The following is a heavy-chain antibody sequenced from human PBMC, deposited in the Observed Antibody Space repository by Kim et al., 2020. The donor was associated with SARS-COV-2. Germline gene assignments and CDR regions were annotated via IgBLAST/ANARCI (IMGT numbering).Heavy chain of an antibody. D-gene: IGHD6-6*01. Sequence: SETLSLTCIVSGDSISSTNYYWGWIRQPPGRGLGWIGTIYHSGSTYYNPSLKSRVTISVDTSKSHFSLRLKSVTVADTAIYYCARQSGIAARQVSDYWGQGTLVTVSS. CDR2: IYHSGST. CDR1: GDSISSTNYY. CDR3: ARQSGIAARQVSDY. J-gene: IGHJ4*02. V-gene: IGHV4-39*01.